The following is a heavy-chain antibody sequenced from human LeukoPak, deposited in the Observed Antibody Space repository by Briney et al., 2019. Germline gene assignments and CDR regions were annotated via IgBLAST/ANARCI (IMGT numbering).Heavy chain of an antibody. CDR1: GGSISSYY. V-gene: IGHV4-4*07. J-gene: IGHJ4*02. Sequence: PSETLSLTCTVSGGSISSYYWSWIRQPDGKGLEWIGRIYSTGSTNYNPSLKSRVTMSVDTSKNQFSLRLRSVTAADTAVYYCARQIASAGTAGFDFWGQGALVTVSS. CDR3: ARQIASAGTAGFDF. D-gene: IGHD6-13*01. CDR2: IYSTGST.